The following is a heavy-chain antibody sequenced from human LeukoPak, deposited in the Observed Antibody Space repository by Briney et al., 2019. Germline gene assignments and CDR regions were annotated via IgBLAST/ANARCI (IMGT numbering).Heavy chain of an antibody. Sequence: ASVKVSCKASGYTFTSYGISWVQQAPGQGLEWMGWISAYNGNTNYAQKLQGRVTMTTDTSTSTAYMELRSLRSDDTAVYCCARTKNFWYYYDSSNDYWGQGTLVTVSS. V-gene: IGHV1-18*01. CDR2: ISAYNGNT. J-gene: IGHJ4*02. CDR3: ARTKNFWYYYDSSNDY. CDR1: GYTFTSYG. D-gene: IGHD3-22*01.